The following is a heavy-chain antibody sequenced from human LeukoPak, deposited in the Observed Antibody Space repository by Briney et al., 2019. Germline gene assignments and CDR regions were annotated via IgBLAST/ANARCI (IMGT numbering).Heavy chain of an antibody. CDR1: GGSITSGTYY. D-gene: IGHD4-23*01. CDR2: IYTSGST. CDR3: ARGPTTVVTPGDY. J-gene: IGHJ4*02. Sequence: SETLSLTCTVSGGSITSGTYYWTWIRQPAGKGLEWIGRIYTSGSTSYNPSLKSRVTISVDTSKNQLSLKLTSVTAADTALYYCARGPTTVVTPGDYWGQGTLVTVSS. V-gene: IGHV4-61*02.